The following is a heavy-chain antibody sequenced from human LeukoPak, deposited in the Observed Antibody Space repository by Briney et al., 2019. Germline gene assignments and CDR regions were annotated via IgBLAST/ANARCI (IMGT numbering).Heavy chain of an antibody. CDR1: GYSFSSYW. CDR2: IYPGDSDT. Sequence: GESLKISCKGSGYSFSSYWIAWVRQMPGKGVEWMGSIYPGDSDTRYSPSFQGQVAMSADKSISTAYLQWSSLKASDTAMYYCARTPRGVIKPQYYYYGLDVWGQGTTVTVSS. V-gene: IGHV5-51*01. J-gene: IGHJ6*02. CDR3: ARTPRGVIKPQYYYYGLDV. D-gene: IGHD3-10*01.